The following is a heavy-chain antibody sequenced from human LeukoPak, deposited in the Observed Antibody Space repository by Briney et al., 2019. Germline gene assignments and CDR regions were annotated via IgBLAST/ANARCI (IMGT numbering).Heavy chain of an antibody. Sequence: SETLSLTCTVSGGSISSYYWSWIRQPPGKGLEWIGYIYYSGSTNYKPSLKSRVTISVETSKDQFSLKLRSVTAADTAVYYCARVTGYMIEDYFDYWGQGTLVTVSS. CDR3: ARVTGYMIEDYFDY. CDR1: GGSISSYY. V-gene: IGHV4-59*01. J-gene: IGHJ4*02. CDR2: IYYSGST. D-gene: IGHD3-22*01.